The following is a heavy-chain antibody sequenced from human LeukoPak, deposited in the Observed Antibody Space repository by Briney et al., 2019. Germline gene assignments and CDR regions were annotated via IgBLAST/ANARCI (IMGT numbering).Heavy chain of an antibody. D-gene: IGHD1-7*01. V-gene: IGHV4-39*01. CDR1: GGSISSSSYY. CDR3: ARLDWNYPDY. Sequence: SETLSLTCTVSGGSISSSSYYWGWLRQPPGKGLEWIGSIYYSGSTYYNPSLKSRVTISVDTSKNQFSLKLSSVTAADTAVYYCARLDWNYPDYWGQGTLVTVSS. J-gene: IGHJ4*02. CDR2: IYYSGST.